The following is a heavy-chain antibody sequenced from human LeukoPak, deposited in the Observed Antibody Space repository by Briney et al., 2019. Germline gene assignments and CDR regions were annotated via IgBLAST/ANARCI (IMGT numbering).Heavy chain of an antibody. CDR3: ARARYVWGSYRSPFDY. D-gene: IGHD3-16*02. J-gene: IGHJ4*02. CDR2: INPNSGGT. V-gene: IGHV1-2*02. Sequence: ASVKVSCKASGGTFTTHVIFWVRQAPGQGLEWMGWINPNSGGTNYAQKFQGRVTMTRDTSISTAYMELSRLRSDDTAVYYCARARYVWGSYRSPFDYWGQGTLVTVSS. CDR1: GGTFTTHV.